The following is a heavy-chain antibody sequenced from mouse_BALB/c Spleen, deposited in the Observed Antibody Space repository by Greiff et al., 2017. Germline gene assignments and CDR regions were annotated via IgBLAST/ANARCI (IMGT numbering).Heavy chain of an antibody. CDR1: GFTFSSYG. J-gene: IGHJ2*01. CDR2: ISSGGSYT. D-gene: IGHD1-2*01. CDR3: ARLVTTAPFDY. V-gene: IGHV5-6*02. Sequence: EVMLVESGGDLVKPGGSLKLSCAASGFTFSSYGMSWVRQTPDKRLEWVATISSGGSYTYYPDSVKGRFTISRDNAKNTLYLQMSSLKSEDTAMYYCARLVTTAPFDYWGQGTTLTVSS.